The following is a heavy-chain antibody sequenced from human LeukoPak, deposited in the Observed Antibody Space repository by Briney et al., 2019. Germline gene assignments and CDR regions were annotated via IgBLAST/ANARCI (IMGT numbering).Heavy chain of an antibody. V-gene: IGHV3-23*01. CDR3: AKTYIVATTHFDY. Sequence: GGSLRPSCAASGFTFSSYAMGWVRQAPGKGLEWVSSISGSGSGTNYADSVKGRFTISRDNSKNTLYLQMNSLRAEDTAVYYCAKTYIVATTHFDYWGQGALVTVSS. CDR2: ISGSGSGT. J-gene: IGHJ4*02. D-gene: IGHD5-12*01. CDR1: GFTFSSYA.